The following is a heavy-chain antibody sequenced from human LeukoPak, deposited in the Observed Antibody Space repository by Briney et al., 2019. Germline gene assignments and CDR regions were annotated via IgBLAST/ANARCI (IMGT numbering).Heavy chain of an antibody. Sequence: SETLSLTCTVSGGSISSYYWSWIRQPPGKGLEWIGYIYYSGSTNYNPSLTSRVTISVDTSKNQFSLKLSSVTAADTAVYYCARQNSSGYPFDYWGQGTLVTVSS. J-gene: IGHJ4*02. D-gene: IGHD3-22*01. CDR1: GGSISSYY. CDR2: IYYSGST. V-gene: IGHV4-59*08. CDR3: ARQNSSGYPFDY.